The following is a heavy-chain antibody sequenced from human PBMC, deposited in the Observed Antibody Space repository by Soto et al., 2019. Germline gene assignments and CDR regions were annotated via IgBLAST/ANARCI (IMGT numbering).Heavy chain of an antibody. Sequence: LRLSCAASGFTFSSYAMSWVRQAPGKGLEWVSAISGSGGSTYYADSVKGRSTISRDNSKNTLYLQMNSLRAEDTAVYYCAKWGYSYGGRFQHWGQGTLVTVSS. J-gene: IGHJ1*01. V-gene: IGHV3-23*01. CDR2: ISGSGGST. CDR3: AKWGYSYGGRFQH. CDR1: GFTFSSYA. D-gene: IGHD5-18*01.